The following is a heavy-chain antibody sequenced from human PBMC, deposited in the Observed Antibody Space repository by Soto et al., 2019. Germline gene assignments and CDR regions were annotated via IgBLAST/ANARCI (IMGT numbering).Heavy chain of an antibody. CDR3: ARVRKRTFDY. V-gene: IGHV6-1*01. Sequence: SQTLSLTCAISGDSVSSNSAAWRWIRQSPSGGLEWLGRTYYRSKWYNDYAVSVKGRIIINPDTSKNQFSLQLNSVTPEDTAVYYCARVRKRTFDYWGQGTLVTVSS. CDR2: TYYRSKWYN. J-gene: IGHJ4*02. CDR1: GDSVSSNSAA.